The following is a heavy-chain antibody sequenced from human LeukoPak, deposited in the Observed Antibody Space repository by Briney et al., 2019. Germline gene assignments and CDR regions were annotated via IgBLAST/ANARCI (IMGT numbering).Heavy chain of an antibody. J-gene: IGHJ5*02. D-gene: IGHD2-2*01. CDR3: ARTGYCSSTSCYVKDGWFDP. CDR2: IYYSGST. CDR1: GGSISSYY. V-gene: IGHV4-59*01. Sequence: SETLSLTCTVSGGSISSYYWSWIRQPPGKGLEWIGYIYYSGSTNYNPSLKSRVTISVDTSKNQFSLKLSSVTAADTAVYYCARTGYCSSTSCYVKDGWFDPWGQGTLVTVSS.